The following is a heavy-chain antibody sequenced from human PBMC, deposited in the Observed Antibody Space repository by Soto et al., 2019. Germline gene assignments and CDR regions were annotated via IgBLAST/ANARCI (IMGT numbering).Heavy chain of an antibody. J-gene: IGHJ5*02. D-gene: IGHD4-17*01. V-gene: IGHV4-31*03. CDR1: GGSISSGGYY. CDR2: IYYSGST. Sequence: QVQLQESGPGLVKPSQTLSLTCTVSGGSISSGGYYWSWIRQHPGKGLEWIGYIYYSGSTYYNPSLKSRVTISVDTSKNQFSLKLSSVTAADTAVYYCARDKAHYGDNLNWFDPWGQGTLVTVSS. CDR3: ARDKAHYGDNLNWFDP.